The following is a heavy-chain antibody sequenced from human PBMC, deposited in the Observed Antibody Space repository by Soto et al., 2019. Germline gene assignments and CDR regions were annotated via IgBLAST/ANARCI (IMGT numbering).Heavy chain of an antibody. D-gene: IGHD1-1*01. CDR3: AHSGGNGRTDAFDI. J-gene: IGHJ3*02. V-gene: IGHV2-5*02. CDR2: IYWDDDK. Sequence: QITLKESGPTPVKPTQTLTLTCTFSGFSLSTSGVGVGWIRQPPGKALEWLALIYWDDDKRYSPSLKSRLTITKDTSKNQVVLTMTNMDPVDTATYYCAHSGGNGRTDAFDIWGQGTMVTVSS. CDR1: GFSLSTSGVG.